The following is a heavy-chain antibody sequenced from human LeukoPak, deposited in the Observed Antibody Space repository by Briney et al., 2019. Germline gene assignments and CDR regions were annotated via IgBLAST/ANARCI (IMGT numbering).Heavy chain of an antibody. J-gene: IGHJ4*02. V-gene: IGHV3-30*01. Sequence: GRSLRLSCAASGFTFKSYPMHWIRQTPGKGPEWVAAISFDGSNKYYADSVQGRLTLSRDNSNNILYLQMNSLRAEDMAVYYCARDPGNKQLGPFDYWGQGTLVTVSS. CDR3: ARDPGNKQLGPFDY. CDR2: ISFDGSNK. D-gene: IGHD3-10*01. CDR1: GFTFKSYP.